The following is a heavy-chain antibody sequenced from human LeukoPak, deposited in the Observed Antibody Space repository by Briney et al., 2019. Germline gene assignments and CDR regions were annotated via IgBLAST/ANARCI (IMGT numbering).Heavy chain of an antibody. J-gene: IGHJ4*02. CDR2: IYYRGST. V-gene: IGHV4-39*02. Sequence: PSETLSLTCTVAGGSISNSSFYWGWIRQPPGKGLEWIGNIYYRGSTYYNSSLKSRVSISVDTSKNYFSLKVSSVTAADTAVYYCARLFLRFGEFSFDYWGQGTLVTVSS. D-gene: IGHD3-10*01. CDR1: GGSISNSSFY. CDR3: ARLFLRFGEFSFDY.